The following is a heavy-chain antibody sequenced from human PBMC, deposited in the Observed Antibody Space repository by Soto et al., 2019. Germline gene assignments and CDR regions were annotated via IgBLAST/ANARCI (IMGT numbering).Heavy chain of an antibody. D-gene: IGHD5-12*01. CDR2: INPSGGST. V-gene: IGHV1-46*01. CDR1: GYTFTIYY. J-gene: IGHJ5*02. Sequence: GASVKVSFKASGYTFTIYYMHWVRQAPGQGLQWMGIINPSGGSTSYAQKFQGRVTMPRDTSTSTVYMELSSLRSEDTAVYYCTRGGSIVATILPLYNWFDPWGQGTLVTVSS. CDR3: TRGGSIVATILPLYNWFDP.